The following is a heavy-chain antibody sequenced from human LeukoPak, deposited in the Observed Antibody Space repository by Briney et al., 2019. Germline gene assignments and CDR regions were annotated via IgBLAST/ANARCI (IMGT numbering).Heavy chain of an antibody. CDR3: AKSLLTTASGTGRAFDI. Sequence: PGGSLRLSCEASRFSFSAYPMGWVRRAPGKRLEWVSGISASGDVTFHADPLQGRFTISRDNSKNTLYLQMNSLRAEDTAEYYCAKSLLTTASGTGRAFDIWGQGTMVTVSS. CDR1: RFSFSAYP. V-gene: IGHV3-23*01. CDR2: ISASGDVT. D-gene: IGHD1-26*01. J-gene: IGHJ3*02.